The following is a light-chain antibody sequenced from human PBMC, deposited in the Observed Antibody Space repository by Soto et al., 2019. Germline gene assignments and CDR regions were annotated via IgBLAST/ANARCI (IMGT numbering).Light chain of an antibody. CDR3: QRRVT. CDR2: AAS. V-gene: IGKV3-20*01. CDR1: QSVSSSD. J-gene: IGKJ3*01. Sequence: EIVLPQSPGTLSLSPGARATLSCSASQSVSSSDLAWYQQKPGQAPRLLIYAASSRATGIPDRFSGSGSGTDFTLTITRLEPEDFAVYYCQRRVTFGPGTKVDIK.